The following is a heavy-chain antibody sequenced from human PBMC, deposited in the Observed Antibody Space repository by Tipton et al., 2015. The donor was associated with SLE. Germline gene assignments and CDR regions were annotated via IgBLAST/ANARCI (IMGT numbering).Heavy chain of an antibody. CDR2: IHVTGTS. Sequence: TLSLTCAVSGDSVSNEFYSWGWVRQPAGKGLEWIGRIHVTGTSTYNPSLKSRVTLSLDTSKNQFSLNLNSVTAADTAVYYCARDRSSSWAFDIWGQGTMVTVSS. CDR1: GDSVSNEFYS. V-gene: IGHV4-61*02. CDR3: ARDRSSSWAFDI. D-gene: IGHD6-6*01. J-gene: IGHJ3*02.